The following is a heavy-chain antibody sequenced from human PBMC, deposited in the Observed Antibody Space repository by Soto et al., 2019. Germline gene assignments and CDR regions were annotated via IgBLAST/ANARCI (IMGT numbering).Heavy chain of an antibody. Sequence: SETLSLTCPVSGGYIRSSSYYWGWIRQPPGKGLEWIGSIYYSGSTYYNPSLKSRVTISVDTSKNQFSLKLSSVTAADTAVYYCATYDSSGYPFDYWGQGTLVTVSS. D-gene: IGHD3-22*01. CDR3: ATYDSSGYPFDY. V-gene: IGHV4-39*01. CDR1: GGYIRSSSYY. J-gene: IGHJ4*02. CDR2: IYYSGST.